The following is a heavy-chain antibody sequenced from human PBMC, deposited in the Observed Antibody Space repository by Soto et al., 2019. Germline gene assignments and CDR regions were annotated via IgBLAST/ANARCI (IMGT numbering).Heavy chain of an antibody. CDR1: GYTFIDNY. Sequence: QVQLVQSGTEVKRPGASVKVSCKASGYTFIDNYIHWVRQAPGQGPEWMGWIHPNSGGTHYAQKFQGRVTMTRDTSISTAYMELSRLTSDDTAVYSCARGWLWLVGGDWGQGTLVIVSS. V-gene: IGHV1-2*02. CDR3: ARGWLWLVGGD. D-gene: IGHD6-19*01. CDR2: IHPNSGGT. J-gene: IGHJ4*02.